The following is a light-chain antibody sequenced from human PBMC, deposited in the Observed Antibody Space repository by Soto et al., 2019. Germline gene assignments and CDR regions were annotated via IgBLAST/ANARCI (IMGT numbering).Light chain of an antibody. J-gene: IGLJ2*01. V-gene: IGLV1-40*01. CDR2: GNS. CDR1: SSNIGAGYD. Sequence: QSVRTQPPSVSAAPGQRVTISCTGSSSNIGAGYDVHWYQQLPGTAPKLHIYGNSNRPSGVPDRFSGSKSGTSASLAIPGLQAEDEAAYCRQSYDSSLSDYVVFGGGTKLTVL. CDR3: QSYDSSLSDYVV.